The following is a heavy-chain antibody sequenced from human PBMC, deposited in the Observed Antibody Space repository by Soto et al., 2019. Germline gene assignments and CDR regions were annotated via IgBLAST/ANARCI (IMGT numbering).Heavy chain of an antibody. Sequence: LSLTCTVSGGSISSGGYFWSWIRQHPGKGLEWIGNIYYSGRTYYSPALKSRVNMSVDTSKNQFSLNLSSVTAADTAVYFCARFAKEENPKVGSWYYFDYWGQGTRVTVSS. D-gene: IGHD6-13*01. J-gene: IGHJ4*02. V-gene: IGHV4-31*03. CDR3: ARFAKEENPKVGSWYYFDY. CDR2: IYYSGRT. CDR1: GGSISSGGYF.